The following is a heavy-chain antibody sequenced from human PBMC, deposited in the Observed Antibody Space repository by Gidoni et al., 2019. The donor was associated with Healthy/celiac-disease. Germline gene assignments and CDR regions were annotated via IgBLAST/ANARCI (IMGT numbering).Heavy chain of an antibody. V-gene: IGHV3-30-3*01. CDR1: GFTCSSYA. CDR3: ARGKAGVVVPAALLDY. Sequence: QVQLVESGGGVVQPGGHLRLPGAASGFTCSSYAMHWVRQAPGKGLEWVAVISYDGSNKYYADSVKGRFTISRDNSKNTLYLQMNSLRAEDTAVYYCARGKAGVVVPAALLDYWGQGTLVTVSS. CDR2: ISYDGSNK. D-gene: IGHD2-2*01. J-gene: IGHJ4*02.